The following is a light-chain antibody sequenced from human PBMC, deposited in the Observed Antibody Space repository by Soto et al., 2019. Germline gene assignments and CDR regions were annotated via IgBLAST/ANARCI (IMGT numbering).Light chain of an antibody. V-gene: IGLV2-8*01. CDR3: CSFAGSNNRFV. J-gene: IGLJ1*01. CDR1: SSDVGGYNF. CDR2: EVS. Sequence: QSALTQPPSASGSPGQSVTISCTGTSSDVGGYNFVSWYQQHPGKAPKLIIYEVSKRPSGVPDRFSGSKSGNTASLTVSGLQAEDEADDYCCSFAGSNNRFVFGTGTKLTVL.